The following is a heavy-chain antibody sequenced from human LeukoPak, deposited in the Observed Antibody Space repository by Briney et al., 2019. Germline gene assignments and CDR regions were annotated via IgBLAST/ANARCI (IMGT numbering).Heavy chain of an antibody. CDR1: GGSISDYY. CDR2: IYYSGST. D-gene: IGHD2-2*01. CDR3: ARGSWCSYTNCVLRPFDY. Sequence: PSETLSLTCSISGGSISDYYWNWIRQPPGKGLEWIGYIYYSGSTTYNPSLKSRVTMSVDTSKNQFSLRLSSVTAADTAVYYCARGSWCSYTNCVLRPFDYGGQGSLVTVSS. J-gene: IGHJ4*02. V-gene: IGHV4-59*01.